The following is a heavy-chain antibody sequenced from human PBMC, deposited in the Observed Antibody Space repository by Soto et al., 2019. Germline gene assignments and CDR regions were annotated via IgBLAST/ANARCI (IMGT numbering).Heavy chain of an antibody. J-gene: IGHJ4*02. D-gene: IGHD2-15*01. V-gene: IGHV4-39*01. Sequence: QLQLQESGPGLVKPSDTLSLTCTVSGGSISSSRYYWGWIRQPPGKGLEWIGTIYYSGSTYYNPSLKSRVTISVDTSKNQFSLRLSSVTAADTAVYYCARVGYCSGHTCYASGTYFDYWGRGTLVTVSS. CDR2: IYYSGST. CDR3: ARVGYCSGHTCYASGTYFDY. CDR1: GGSISSSRYY.